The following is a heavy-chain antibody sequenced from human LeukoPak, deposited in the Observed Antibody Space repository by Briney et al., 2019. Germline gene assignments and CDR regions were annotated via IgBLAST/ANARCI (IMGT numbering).Heavy chain of an antibody. CDR3: ARDRTRDCSGGSCYRHYFDY. V-gene: IGHV3-33*01. Sequence: GGSLRLSCAVSGFTFSSYGMHWVRQAPGKGLEWVAVIWYDGSNKYYADSVRGRFTISRDNSKNTLYLLMNSLRAEDWAVYYSARDRTRDCSGGSCYRHYFDYWGQGTLVSVSS. J-gene: IGHJ4*02. CDR2: IWYDGSNK. CDR1: GFTFSSYG. D-gene: IGHD2-15*01.